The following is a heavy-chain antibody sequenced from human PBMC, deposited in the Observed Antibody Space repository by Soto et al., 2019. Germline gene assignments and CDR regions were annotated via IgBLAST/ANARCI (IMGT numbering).Heavy chain of an antibody. Sequence: SSETLSLTCSVSGASINNFAYYWGWIRQPPGKGLEWIGTVYYNENTYYNPSLKSRVAISVDTAKNQFSLNLRSVTAADTAIYFCARRERYYGSPGWFDPWGQGTLVTVSS. J-gene: IGHJ5*01. D-gene: IGHD3-10*01. CDR2: VYYNENT. V-gene: IGHV4-39*01. CDR1: GASINNFAYY. CDR3: ARRERYYGSPGWFDP.